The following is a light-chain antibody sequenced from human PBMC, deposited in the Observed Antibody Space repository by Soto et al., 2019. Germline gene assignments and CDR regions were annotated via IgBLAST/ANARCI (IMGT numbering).Light chain of an antibody. J-gene: IGKJ3*01. V-gene: IGKV1-39*02. CDR1: QSISTF. CDR2: AAS. Sequence: DIQMTQSPSSLSASVGDRVTITCRASQSISTFPNWYPQNSGKAPKLLIYAASSLVDGVPSRFSGSGSGTDFTLTIRSLPPEDVATYYCQRAYSALTFGPGTKVAIK. CDR3: QRAYSALT.